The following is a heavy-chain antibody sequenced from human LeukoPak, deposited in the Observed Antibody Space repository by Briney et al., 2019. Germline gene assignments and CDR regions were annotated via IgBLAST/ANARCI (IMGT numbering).Heavy chain of an antibody. CDR3: ARDGDSSGSFDY. V-gene: IGHV6-1*01. CDR2: TYYRSKWYN. Sequence: SQTLALTCVISGDSVSNNSAWIRQSPSRCLDWLGRTYYRSKWYNEYAVSVKSRITINPDTSKNQFSLQLNSVTPEDTAVYYCARDGDSSGSFDYWGQGTLVTVSS. D-gene: IGHD6-19*01. CDR1: GDSVSNNSA. J-gene: IGHJ4*02.